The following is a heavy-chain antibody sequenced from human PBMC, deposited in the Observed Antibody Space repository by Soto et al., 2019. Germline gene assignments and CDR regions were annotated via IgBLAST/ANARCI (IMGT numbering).Heavy chain of an antibody. D-gene: IGHD5-18*01. CDR1: GYSFTSYW. Sequence: EVQLVQSGAEVKKPGESLKISCKGSGYSFTSYWIGWVRQMPGKGLEWMGIIYPGDSDTRYSPSFQGQVTISADKSISTAYLQWSSLKASDTAMYYCARCRTDTAMGHGTYYYYYYGMDVWGQGTTVTVSS. CDR3: ARCRTDTAMGHGTYYYYYYGMDV. CDR2: IYPGDSDT. J-gene: IGHJ6*02. V-gene: IGHV5-51*01.